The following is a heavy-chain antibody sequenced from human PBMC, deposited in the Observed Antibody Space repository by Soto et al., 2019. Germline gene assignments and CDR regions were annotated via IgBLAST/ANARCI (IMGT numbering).Heavy chain of an antibody. V-gene: IGHV3-74*01. CDR2: INGDGXSA. Sequence: EVQLVESGGGLVQPGGSLRLSCAASGFTFNSYWMHWVRQAPGKGRGWVSRINGDGXSAXYADSVKGRFTVSRDNAKXXXXXXXXXXXXXXXXXXXXXXXXXXLQRHDPFDMWGQGTVVTVSS. CDR3: XXXXXXLQRHDPFDM. CDR1: GFTFNSYW. D-gene: IGHD1-1*01. J-gene: IGHJ3*02.